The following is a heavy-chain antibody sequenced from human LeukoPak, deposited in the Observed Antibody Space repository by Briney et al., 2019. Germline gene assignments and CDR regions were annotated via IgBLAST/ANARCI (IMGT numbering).Heavy chain of an antibody. J-gene: IGHJ4*02. Sequence: SETLSLTCIVSGGSISSYYWSWIRQPAGKGLEWIGRIYTSGSTNYNPSLKSRVTMSVDTSKNQFSLKLSSVTAADTAVYYCARSPLKTYYYDSSGYSFGYWGQGTLVTVSS. CDR2: IYTSGST. D-gene: IGHD3-22*01. CDR1: GGSISSYY. CDR3: ARSPLKTYYYDSSGYSFGY. V-gene: IGHV4-4*07.